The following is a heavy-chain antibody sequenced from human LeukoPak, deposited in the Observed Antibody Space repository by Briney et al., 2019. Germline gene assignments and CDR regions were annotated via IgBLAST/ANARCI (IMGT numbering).Heavy chain of an antibody. CDR2: ISGSGGST. D-gene: IGHD5-24*01. CDR3: AKLPERWLQFYYFDY. V-gene: IGHV3-23*01. Sequence: GGSLRLSCAASGFTFSSYAMSWVRQAPGKGLEWASAISGSGGSTYYADSVKGRFTISRDNSKNTLYLQMNSLRAEDTAVYYCAKLPERWLQFYYFDYWGQGTLVTVSS. CDR1: GFTFSSYA. J-gene: IGHJ4*02.